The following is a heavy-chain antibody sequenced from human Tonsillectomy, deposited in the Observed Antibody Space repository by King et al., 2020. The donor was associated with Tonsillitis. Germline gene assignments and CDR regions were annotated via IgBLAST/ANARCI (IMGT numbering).Heavy chain of an antibody. J-gene: IGHJ5*02. D-gene: IGHD6-19*01. V-gene: IGHV4-38-2*02. CDR2: IYHSGST. CDR1: GYSISSGYY. CDR3: ARDLESSGWYLPSP. Sequence: QLQESGPGLVKPSETLSLTCAVSGYSISSGYYWGWIRQPPGNGLEWIGSIYHSGSTYYNPSLKSRVTISVDTSKNQFSLKLSSVTAADTAVYYCARDLESSGWYLPSPWGQGTLVTVSS.